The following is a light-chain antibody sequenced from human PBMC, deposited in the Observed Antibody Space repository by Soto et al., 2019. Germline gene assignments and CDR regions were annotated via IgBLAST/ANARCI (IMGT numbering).Light chain of an antibody. J-gene: IGKJ1*01. V-gene: IGKV1-5*03. CDR3: QQYNTYSRT. CDR1: QSISNW. Sequence: DIQMTQSPSTLSASVGDRVTITCRASQSISNWLAWYQQRPGKDPKLLIYKASSLEGGVPSRFSGSGSGTEFTLTISSLQPDDFATYYCQQYNTYSRTFGQGTKVEIK. CDR2: KAS.